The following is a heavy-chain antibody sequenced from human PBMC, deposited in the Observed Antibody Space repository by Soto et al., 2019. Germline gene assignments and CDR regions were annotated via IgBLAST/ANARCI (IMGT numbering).Heavy chain of an antibody. D-gene: IGHD3-9*01. V-gene: IGHV3-11*01. J-gene: IGHJ6*02. CDR2: ISSSGSTI. Sequence: GGSLRLSCAASGFTFSDYYMSWIRQAPGKGLEWVSYISSSGSTIYYADSVKGRFTISRDNAKNPLYLQMNSLRAEDTAVYYCARDDRVLRYFDWPYGMDVWGQGTTVTVSS. CDR3: ARDDRVLRYFDWPYGMDV. CDR1: GFTFSDYY.